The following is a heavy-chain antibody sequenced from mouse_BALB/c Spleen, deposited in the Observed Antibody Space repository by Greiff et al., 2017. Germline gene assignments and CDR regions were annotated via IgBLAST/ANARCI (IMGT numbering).Heavy chain of an antibody. CDR3: ARGSYGNYDFDY. V-gene: IGHV5-6-3*01. J-gene: IGHJ2*01. Sequence: EVKLVESGGGLVQPGGSLKLSCAASGFTFSSYGMSWVRQTPDKRLELVATINSNGGSTYYPDSVKGRFTISRDNAKNTLYLQMSSLKSEDTAMYYCARGSYGNYDFDYWGQGTTLTVSS. CDR1: GFTFSSYG. D-gene: IGHD2-1*01. CDR2: INSNGGST.